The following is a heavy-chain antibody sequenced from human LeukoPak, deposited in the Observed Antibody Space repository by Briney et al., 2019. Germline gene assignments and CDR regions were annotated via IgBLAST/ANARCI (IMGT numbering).Heavy chain of an antibody. CDR2: IHHSGNT. V-gene: IGHV4-38-2*02. Sequence: SETLSLTCSVSGYSISNGHVWAWIRQPPGKGLEWIGTIHHSGNTYYNPSLQSRVTVSVDTSRNQFSLRVYSVTAADAGAYYCARIDWTPDSWGQGTLVTVSS. CDR3: ARIDWTPDS. D-gene: IGHD1-1*01. CDR1: GYSISNGHV. J-gene: IGHJ4*02.